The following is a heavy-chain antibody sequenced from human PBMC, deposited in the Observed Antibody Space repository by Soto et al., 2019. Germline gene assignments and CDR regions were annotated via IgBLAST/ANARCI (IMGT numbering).Heavy chain of an antibody. CDR1: GFTFSSYW. J-gene: IGHJ4*02. Sequence: GGSLRLSCAASGFTFSSYWMHWVRQAPGKGLVWVSRINSDGSSTSYAGSVKGRFTISRDNAKNTLYLQMNSLRAEDTAVYYCARDGSRADFWSGYYKDPFDYWGQGTLVTVSS. V-gene: IGHV3-74*01. CDR2: INSDGSST. D-gene: IGHD3-3*01. CDR3: ARDGSRADFWSGYYKDPFDY.